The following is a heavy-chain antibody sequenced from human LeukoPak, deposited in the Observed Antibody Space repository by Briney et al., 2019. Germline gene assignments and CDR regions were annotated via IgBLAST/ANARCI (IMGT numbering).Heavy chain of an antibody. D-gene: IGHD6-13*01. CDR2: IYTSGST. CDR3: AGGDSSSWYWFDP. V-gene: IGHV4-61*02. Sequence: SQTLSLTCTVSGGSISSGSYYWSWIRQPAGKGLEWIGRIYTSGSTNYNPSLKSRVTMSVDTSKNQFSLKLSSVTAADTAVYYCAGGDSSSWYWFDPWGQGTLVTVSS. CDR1: GGSISSGSYY. J-gene: IGHJ5*02.